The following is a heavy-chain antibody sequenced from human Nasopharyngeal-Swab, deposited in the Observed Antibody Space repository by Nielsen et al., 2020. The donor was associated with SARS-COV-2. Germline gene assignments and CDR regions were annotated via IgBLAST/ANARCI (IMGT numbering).Heavy chain of an antibody. CDR3: ARMAVAGTGDY. CDR2: INPNSGGT. CDR1: GGTFSSYA. D-gene: IGHD6-19*01. J-gene: IGHJ4*02. V-gene: IGHV1-2*06. Sequence: ASVKVSCKASGGTFSSYAISWVRQAPGQGLEWMGRINPNSGGTNYAQKFQGRVTMTRDTSISTAYMELSRLRSDDTAVYYCARMAVAGTGDYWGQGTLVTVSS.